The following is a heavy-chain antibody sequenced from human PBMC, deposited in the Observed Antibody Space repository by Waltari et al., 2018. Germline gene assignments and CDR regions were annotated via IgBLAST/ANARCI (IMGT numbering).Heavy chain of an antibody. D-gene: IGHD1-26*01. CDR1: GYTFTSYA. J-gene: IGHJ1*01. CDR3: ARVLTRWGAEYFQH. Sequence: QVQLVQSGAEVKKPGASVKVSCKASGYTFTSYAMHWVRQAPGQRLEWMGWINAGNGNTKYSQKFQGRVTITRDTSASTAYMELSSLRSEDTAVYYRARVLTRWGAEYFQHWGQGTLVTVSS. CDR2: INAGNGNT. V-gene: IGHV1-3*01.